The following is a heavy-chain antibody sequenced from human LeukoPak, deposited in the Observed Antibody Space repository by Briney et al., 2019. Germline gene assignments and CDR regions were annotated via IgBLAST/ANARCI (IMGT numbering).Heavy chain of an antibody. CDR1: GGTFSNYT. Sequence: ASVKVSCKASGGTFSNYTITWVRQAPGQGLEWMGRIIPGLGIINYAQKFQGRVTVTADKSTSTAYMELSSLRADDTAVYYCARALSDTSGYELAYWGQGTLVTVSS. CDR2: IIPGLGII. CDR3: ARALSDTSGYELAY. V-gene: IGHV1-69*02. J-gene: IGHJ4*02. D-gene: IGHD3-22*01.